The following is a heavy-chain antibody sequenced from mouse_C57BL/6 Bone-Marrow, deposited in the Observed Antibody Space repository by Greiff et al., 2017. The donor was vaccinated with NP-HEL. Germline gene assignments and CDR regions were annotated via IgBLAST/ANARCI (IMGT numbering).Heavy chain of an antibody. J-gene: IGHJ4*01. CDR3: ARRRYHYAKYY. Sequence: EVQLQQSGAELVKPGASVKLSCTASGFNIKDYYMHWVKQRTEQGLEWIGRIDPEDGETKYAANFQGKATITADTSSNTAYLQLSSLTSEDTAVYYCARRRYHYAKYYWGHGPSVTVSS. D-gene: IGHD1-1*01. V-gene: IGHV14-2*01. CDR1: GFNIKDYY. CDR2: IDPEDGET.